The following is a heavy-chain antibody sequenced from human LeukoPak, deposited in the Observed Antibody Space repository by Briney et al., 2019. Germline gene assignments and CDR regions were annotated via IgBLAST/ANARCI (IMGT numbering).Heavy chain of an antibody. J-gene: IGHJ4*02. V-gene: IGHV3-23*01. CDR1: GFTFSSYA. CDR3: VKHSAPVLAAARFYY. CDR2: ISGSGVNT. D-gene: IGHD2-2*01. Sequence: GGSLRLSCAASGFTFSSYAMSWVRQAPGKGLEWVSVISGSGVNTYYADSVKGRFTISRDNSKTTLYLQMNSLRAEDTAVYYCVKHSAPVLAAARFYYWGQGTLVTVSS.